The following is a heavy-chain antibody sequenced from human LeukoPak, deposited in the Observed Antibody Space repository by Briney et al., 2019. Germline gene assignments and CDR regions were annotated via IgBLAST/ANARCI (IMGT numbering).Heavy chain of an antibody. CDR1: GGSISSYY. D-gene: IGHD4-17*01. V-gene: IGHV4-59*01. J-gene: IGHJ5*02. CDR2: IYYTGST. Sequence: SETLSLTCTVSGGSISSYYWSWLRQPPGKGLEWIGYIYYTGSTNYNPSLKSRVTISVDTSESQFSLKLRSVTAADTAVYFCARGFTYGTNWFDPWGQGTLVTVSS. CDR3: ARGFTYGTNWFDP.